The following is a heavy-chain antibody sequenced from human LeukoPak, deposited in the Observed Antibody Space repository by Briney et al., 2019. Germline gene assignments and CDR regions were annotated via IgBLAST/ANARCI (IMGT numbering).Heavy chain of an antibody. D-gene: IGHD6-13*01. Sequence: PSETLSLTCTVSGGSISSYYWSWIRQPPGKGLEWIGYIYYSGSTNYNPSLKSRVTISVDTSKNQFSLKLSSATAADTAVYYCARVGSSFLDAFDIWGQGTMVTVSS. CDR1: GGSISSYY. CDR3: ARVGSSFLDAFDI. J-gene: IGHJ3*02. CDR2: IYYSGST. V-gene: IGHV4-59*01.